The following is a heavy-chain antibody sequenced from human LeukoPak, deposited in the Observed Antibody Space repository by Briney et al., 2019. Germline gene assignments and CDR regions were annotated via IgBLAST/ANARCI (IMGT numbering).Heavy chain of an antibody. Sequence: ASVKVSCKASGYTFTSYATSWVRQAPGQGLEWMGWISAYNGYTNYAQNLQGRVTMTTDTSTSTAYMELTSLRSDDTAVYYCARALARDVYNINWFDPWGQGTLVTVSS. D-gene: IGHD5-24*01. J-gene: IGHJ5*02. CDR1: GYTFTSYA. CDR3: ARALARDVYNINWFDP. V-gene: IGHV1-18*01. CDR2: ISAYNGYT.